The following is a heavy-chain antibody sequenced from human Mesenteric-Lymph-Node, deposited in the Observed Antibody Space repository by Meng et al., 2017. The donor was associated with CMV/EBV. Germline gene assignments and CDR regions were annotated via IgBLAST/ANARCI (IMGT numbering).Heavy chain of an antibody. CDR2: INHSGST. CDR3: AREDRNFVRFKQYYYALDV. V-gene: IGHV4-34*01. J-gene: IGHJ6*02. CDR1: GGSFSGYY. Sequence: SQTLSLTCAVYGGSFSGYYWGWIRQSPGRGLEWIGEINHSGSTNYNPSLKSRVTISVDTSKNHFSLSLNSVTAADTAVYYCAREDRNFVRFKQYYYALDVWGQGTTVTVSS. D-gene: IGHD3-9*01.